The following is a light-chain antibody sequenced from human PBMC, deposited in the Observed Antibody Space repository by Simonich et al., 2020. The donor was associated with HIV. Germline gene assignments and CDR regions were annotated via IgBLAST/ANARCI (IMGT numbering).Light chain of an antibody. V-gene: IGKV1-NL1*01. CDR3: QQSYSTPLFT. CDR1: QGISNS. Sequence: DIQMTQSPSSLSASVGDRVTITCRANQGISNSLAWYQQKPGKAPKLLLSAASRLDSGVPSRFSGSGSGTDFTLTISSLQPEDFATYYCQQSYSTPLFTFGPGTKVDIK. J-gene: IGKJ3*01. CDR2: AAS.